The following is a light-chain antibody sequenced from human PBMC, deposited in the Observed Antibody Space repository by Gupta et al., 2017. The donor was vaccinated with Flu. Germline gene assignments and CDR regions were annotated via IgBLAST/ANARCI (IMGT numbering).Light chain of an antibody. CDR1: QNVNTN. J-gene: IGKJ1*01. CDR3: QQTHRGPPT. V-gene: IGKV1-39*01. CDR2: AAS. Sequence: PRSLSASAGDRVTLSCRASQNVNTNLKWYLKRPGLAPQLLIYAASKWGSGVPERFSGSGSGTEFTLTISRLRPEDFAIYYCQQTHRGPPTFGQGTQVKI.